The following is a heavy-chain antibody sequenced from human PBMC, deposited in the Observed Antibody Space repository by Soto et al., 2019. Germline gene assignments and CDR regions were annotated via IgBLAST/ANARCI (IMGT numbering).Heavy chain of an antibody. D-gene: IGHD2-21*02. J-gene: IGHJ6*02. CDR3: PFVMTAREYYYYGMDV. CDR1: GGTLSSYA. Sequence: ASVQVSCKASGGTLSSYAISSVRQAPGQGLEWMVVIIPIFGTANYAQKFQSRVTITADESTSTAYMELSSLRSEDTAVYYCPFVMTAREYYYYGMDVWGQGTTVTVSS. CDR2: IIPIFGTA. V-gene: IGHV1-69*13.